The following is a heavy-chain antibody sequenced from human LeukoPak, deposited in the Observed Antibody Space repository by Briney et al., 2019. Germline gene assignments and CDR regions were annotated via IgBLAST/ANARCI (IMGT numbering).Heavy chain of an antibody. J-gene: IGHJ6*02. D-gene: IGHD4-17*01. V-gene: IGHV3-23*01. Sequence: GGSLRLSCEASGFAFSFFAMSWLRQPPGKGLEWVSTINANGGTRSYAASVRGRFTISRDNSKNTLYLQMNSLSAEDTAVFYCARGGDYRVYYHTMDVWGQGTPVTVSS. CDR2: INANGGTR. CDR1: GFAFSFFA. CDR3: ARGGDYRVYYHTMDV.